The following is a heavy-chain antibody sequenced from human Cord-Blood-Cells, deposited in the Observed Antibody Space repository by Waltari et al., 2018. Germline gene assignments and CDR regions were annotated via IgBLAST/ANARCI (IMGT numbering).Heavy chain of an antibody. CDR3: AGSYCSSTSCYTGDGMDV. J-gene: IGHJ6*02. V-gene: IGHV4-34*01. D-gene: IGHD2-2*02. CDR1: GGSFSGYY. CDR2: INHSGST. Sequence: QVQLQQWGAGLLKPSETLSLTCAVYGGSFSGYYWSWIRQPPGKGLEWIGEINHSGSTNYNPSLQSRVTISVDTSKNQFSLKLSSVTAADTAVYYCAGSYCSSTSCYTGDGMDVWGQGTTVTVSS.